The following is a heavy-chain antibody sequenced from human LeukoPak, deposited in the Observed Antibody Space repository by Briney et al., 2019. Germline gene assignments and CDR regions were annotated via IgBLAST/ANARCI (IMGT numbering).Heavy chain of an antibody. CDR1: GFTFSSYW. CDR2: INQNGSTK. CDR3: ARDCGGDNDF. V-gene: IGHV3-7*01. J-gene: IGHJ4*02. D-gene: IGHD2-21*01. Sequence: GGSLRLSCAASGFTFSSYWMTWVRQAPGKGLEWVANINQNGSTKYYVDSVKGRFTISRDNAKNSLYLQMNSLRAEDRAVYYCARDCGGDNDFWGQGTLVTVST.